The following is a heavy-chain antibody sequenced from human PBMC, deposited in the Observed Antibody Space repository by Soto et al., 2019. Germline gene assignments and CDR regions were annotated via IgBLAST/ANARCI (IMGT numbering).Heavy chain of an antibody. D-gene: IGHD2-2*01. CDR2: NRKKANGNTT. V-gene: IGHV3-72*01. CDR1: GFIFSDHY. J-gene: IGHJ4*02. Sequence: GGSLRLSCAASGFIFSDHYIDWVRQAPGKGLEWVGRNRKKANGNTTDYAASVKGRFTISRDDSKNSLYLQMDSLKTGDTAVYYCARSGSSTSCYDYWGQGTLVTVSS. CDR3: ARSGSSTSCYDY.